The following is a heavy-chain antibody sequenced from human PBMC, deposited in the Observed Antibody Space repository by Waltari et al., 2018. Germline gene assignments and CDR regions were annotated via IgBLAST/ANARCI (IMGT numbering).Heavy chain of an antibody. Sequence: QVQLVGSGGGVVQPGRSLRLSCAASGFTFSSYAMHWVRQAPGKGLEWVAVRSYDGSNKYYADSVKGRFTISRDNSKNTLYLQMNSLRAEDTAVYYCARGVPGYSSGWYSDAFDIWGQGTMVTVSS. D-gene: IGHD6-19*01. J-gene: IGHJ3*02. CDR2: RSYDGSNK. CDR1: GFTFSSYA. V-gene: IGHV3-30-3*01. CDR3: ARGVPGYSSGWYSDAFDI.